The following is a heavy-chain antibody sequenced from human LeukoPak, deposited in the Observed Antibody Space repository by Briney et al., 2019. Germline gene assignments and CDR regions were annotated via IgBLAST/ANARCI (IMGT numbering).Heavy chain of an antibody. CDR1: GGSTSSYY. CDR2: IYYSGST. J-gene: IGHJ4*02. V-gene: IGHV4-59*01. D-gene: IGHD3-22*01. Sequence: SETLSLTCTVSGGSTSSYYWSWIRQPPGKGLEWIGYIYYSGSTNYNPSLKSRVTISVDTSKNQFSLRLSSVTAADTAMYYCARGQYYYDSSVGYWGQGTLVTVSS. CDR3: ARGQYYYDSSVGY.